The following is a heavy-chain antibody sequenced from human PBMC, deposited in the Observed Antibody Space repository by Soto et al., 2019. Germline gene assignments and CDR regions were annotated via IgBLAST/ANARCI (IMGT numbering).Heavy chain of an antibody. J-gene: IGHJ5*02. CDR1: GGTFSSYA. D-gene: IGHD5-12*01. V-gene: IGHV1-69*13. CDR2: IIPIFGTA. Sequence: GASVKVSCKASGGTFSSYAISWVRQAPGQGLEWMGGIIPIFGTANYAQKFQGRVTITADESTSTAYMELSSLRSEDTAVYYCARGSFIEMATITYWFDPWGQGTLVTVSS. CDR3: ARGSFIEMATITYWFDP.